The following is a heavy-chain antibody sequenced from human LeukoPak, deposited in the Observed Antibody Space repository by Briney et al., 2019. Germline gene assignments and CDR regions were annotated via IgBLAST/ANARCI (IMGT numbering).Heavy chain of an antibody. CDR3: ARDRPDIVGVSRGFDY. CDR2: IIPIFGTA. D-gene: IGHD1-26*01. J-gene: IGHJ4*02. V-gene: IGHV1-69*05. CDR1: GGTFSSYA. Sequence: SVKVSCKASGGTFSSYAISWVRQAPGPGLEWMGGIIPIFGTANYAQKFQGRVTITTDESTSTAYMELSSLRSEDTAVYYCARDRPDIVGVSRGFDYWGQGTLVTVSS.